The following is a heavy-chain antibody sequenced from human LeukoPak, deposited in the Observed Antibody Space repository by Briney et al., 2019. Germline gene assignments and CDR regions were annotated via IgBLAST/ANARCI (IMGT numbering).Heavy chain of an antibody. Sequence: SETLSLTCAVSGASINSGDYAWNWIRQPPGRGLEWIGYIYHTGTTLYNPSLRSRVTISVDTAKNHFSLNLTSVTAADTAVYYCARDRGDGFNYPLDNRGQGILVTVSS. V-gene: IGHV4-30-2*01. J-gene: IGHJ4*02. CDR2: IYHTGTT. D-gene: IGHD3-10*01. CDR1: GASINSGDYA. CDR3: ARDRGDGFNYPLDN.